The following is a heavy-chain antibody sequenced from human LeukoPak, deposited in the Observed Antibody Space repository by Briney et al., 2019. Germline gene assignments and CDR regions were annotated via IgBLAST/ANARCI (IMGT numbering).Heavy chain of an antibody. D-gene: IGHD6-19*01. Sequence: ASVKVSCKASGYTFTTYDINWVRQATGHGLEWMGCLSPNSGQTAYAQKFQGRVTMTRDISISTFYLELSSLTSEDTAVYYCTRGNGVAGDYWGQGTLVTVSS. CDR3: TRGNGVAGDY. V-gene: IGHV1-8*01. J-gene: IGHJ4*02. CDR2: LSPNSGQT. CDR1: GYTFTTYD.